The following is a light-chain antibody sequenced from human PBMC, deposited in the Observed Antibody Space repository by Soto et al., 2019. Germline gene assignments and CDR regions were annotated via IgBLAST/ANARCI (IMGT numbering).Light chain of an antibody. CDR3: LSYTGNTTPL. V-gene: IGLV2-14*03. Sequence: QSALTQPASVSGSPGQSITISCTGTSSDVGAYNFVSWYQQYPGKAPKLIIYNVSYRPSGVSNRFSGSKSGNTASLTISGLLAEDEAEYHCLSYTGNTTPLFGGGTKVTVL. J-gene: IGLJ2*01. CDR1: SSDVGAYNF. CDR2: NVS.